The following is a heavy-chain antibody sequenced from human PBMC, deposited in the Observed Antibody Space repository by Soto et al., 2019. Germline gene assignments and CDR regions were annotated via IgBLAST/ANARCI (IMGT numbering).Heavy chain of an antibody. D-gene: IGHD1-26*01. CDR1: GGTFSSYA. Sequence: QVQLVQSGAEVKKPGSSVKVSCKASGGTFSSYAISWVRQAPGQGREWMGGIIPIFGTANYAQKFEGRVTITADESTSTAYMELSSLRSEDTAVYYCASERRVSGSYEYYFAYWGQGTLVTVSS. J-gene: IGHJ4*02. V-gene: IGHV1-69*12. CDR3: ASERRVSGSYEYYFAY. CDR2: IIPIFGTA.